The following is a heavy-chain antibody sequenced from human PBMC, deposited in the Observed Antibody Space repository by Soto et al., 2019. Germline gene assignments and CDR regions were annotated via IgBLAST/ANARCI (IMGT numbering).Heavy chain of an antibody. D-gene: IGHD1-26*01. CDR3: GKDMKWGGMTTIHYFDS. J-gene: IGHJ4*02. Sequence: EVQLVESGGGLVQPGRSLRLSCAASGFTIDDYAMHWVRQVPGKGLEWVSGISSNSDTIDYADSVKGRFTISRDNAKNSLVMQMNTLRPEDTALYYCGKDMKWGGMTTIHYFDSWGQGTLVTVST. CDR2: ISSNSDTI. CDR1: GFTIDDYA. V-gene: IGHV3-9*01.